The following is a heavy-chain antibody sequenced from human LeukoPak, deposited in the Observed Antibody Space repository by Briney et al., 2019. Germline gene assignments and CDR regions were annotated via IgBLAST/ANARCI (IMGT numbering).Heavy chain of an antibody. Sequence: GESLKISCKGSGYSFTNYWIGWVRQMPGKGLEWMGIIYPGDSDTRYSPSFQGQVTISADKSISTAYLQWSSLKASDTAIYYCARQGGLGFGELYYYYYYMDVWGKGTTVTVSS. D-gene: IGHD3-10*01. J-gene: IGHJ6*03. CDR1: GYSFTNYW. CDR3: ARQGGLGFGELYYYYYYMDV. CDR2: IYPGDSDT. V-gene: IGHV5-51*01.